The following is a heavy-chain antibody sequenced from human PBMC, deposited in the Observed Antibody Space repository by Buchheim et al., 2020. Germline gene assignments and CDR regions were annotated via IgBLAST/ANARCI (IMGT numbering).Heavy chain of an antibody. Sequence: QVQLQESGPGLVKPSQTLSLTCTVSGGSISSGGYYWSWIRQHPGKGLEWIGYIYYSGSTYYNPSLKSRVTISVDTSKDQFPLKLSSVTAADTAVYYCARVLSLTMIVVSDAFDIWGQGT. CDR3: ARVLSLTMIVVSDAFDI. V-gene: IGHV4-31*03. D-gene: IGHD3-22*01. J-gene: IGHJ3*02. CDR2: IYYSGST. CDR1: GGSISSGGYY.